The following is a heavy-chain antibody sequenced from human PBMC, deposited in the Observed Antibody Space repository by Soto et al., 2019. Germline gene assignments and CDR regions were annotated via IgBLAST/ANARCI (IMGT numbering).Heavy chain of an antibody. CDR2: IKSKTDGGTT. CDR3: TTDQRLYHDSIYYFDY. Sequence: GGSLRLSCAASGFTFSNAWMSWVRQAPGKGLEWVGRIKSKTDGGTTDYAAPVKGRFTISRDDSKNTPYLQMNSLKTEDTAVYYCTTDQRLYHDSIYYFDYWGQGTLVTVSS. CDR1: GFTFSNAW. J-gene: IGHJ4*02. D-gene: IGHD3-22*01. V-gene: IGHV3-15*01.